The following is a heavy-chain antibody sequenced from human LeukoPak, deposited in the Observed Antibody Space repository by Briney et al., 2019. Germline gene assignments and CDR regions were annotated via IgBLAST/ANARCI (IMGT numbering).Heavy chain of an antibody. Sequence: PSETLSLTCTVSGDSISTYYWSWIRQPPGKGLEWIGYIYYRVTSDYNPSLKSRVTMSVDMSMRQISLKLSSVTAADTAVYYCARAVGGDGSGSLWGPGTLVTVSS. J-gene: IGHJ4*02. D-gene: IGHD3-10*01. CDR2: IYYRVTS. V-gene: IGHV4-59*01. CDR3: ARAVGGDGSGSL. CDR1: GDSISTYY.